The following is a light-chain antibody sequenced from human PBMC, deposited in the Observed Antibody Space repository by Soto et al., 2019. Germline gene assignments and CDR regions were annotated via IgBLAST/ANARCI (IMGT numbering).Light chain of an antibody. Sequence: DIQMTQSPSSLSASVGDRVTITCRASQAISVYLAWYQQKPGKVPKLLIYSASTLQSGVPSRFSGSGSGTDFTLTISSLQPEDVATYYCQTFNTAPLTFGQGTRLEIK. CDR1: QAISVY. V-gene: IGKV1-27*01. CDR3: QTFNTAPLT. J-gene: IGKJ5*01. CDR2: SAS.